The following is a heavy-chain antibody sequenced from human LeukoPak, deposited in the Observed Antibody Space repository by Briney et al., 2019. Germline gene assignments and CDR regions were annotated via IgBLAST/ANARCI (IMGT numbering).Heavy chain of an antibody. J-gene: IGHJ4*02. CDR2: IIPIFGTA. D-gene: IGHD3-10*01. V-gene: IGHV1-69*13. CDR1: GYTFTSYG. CDR3: ARGLAFGFGEPYWDY. Sequence: GASVKVSCKASGYTFTSYGISWVRQAPGQGLEWMGGIIPIFGTANYAQKFQGRVTITADESTSTAYMELSSLRSEDTAVYYCARGLAFGFGEPYWDYWGQGTLVTVSS.